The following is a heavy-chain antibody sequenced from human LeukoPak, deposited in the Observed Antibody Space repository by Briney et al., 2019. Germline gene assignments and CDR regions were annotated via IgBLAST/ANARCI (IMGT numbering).Heavy chain of an antibody. CDR1: GFTFADYG. Sequence: GGSLRLSCSASGFTFADYGMSWVRQVPGKGLEWVCGINWNSDSTSHAESVKGRFTISRDTAKNSLHMQMNSLRAEDTAFYYCARVVSGNYYGGLDYWGQGALITVSS. CDR3: ARVVSGNYYGGLDY. J-gene: IGHJ4*02. CDR2: INWNSDST. V-gene: IGHV3-20*04. D-gene: IGHD1-26*01.